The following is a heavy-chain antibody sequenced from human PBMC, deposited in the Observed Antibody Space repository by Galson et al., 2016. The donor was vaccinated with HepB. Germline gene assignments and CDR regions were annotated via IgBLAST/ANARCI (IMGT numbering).Heavy chain of an antibody. CDR3: ARGELFQPLLYPTYYFHF. CDR2: INHSGST. CDR1: GGSLSGHY. V-gene: IGHV4-34*01. J-gene: IGHJ4*02. D-gene: IGHD3-3*01. Sequence: SETLSLTCTVDGGSLSGHYWSWIRQPPGKGLEWIGEINHSGSTNYNPSLKSRVTISVDTSKNQFSLKVTSVTAADTAMYYCARGELFQPLLYPTYYFHFWGRGTLVTVSS.